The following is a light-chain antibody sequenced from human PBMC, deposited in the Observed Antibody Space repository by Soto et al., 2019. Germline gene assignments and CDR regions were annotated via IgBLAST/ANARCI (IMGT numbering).Light chain of an antibody. CDR2: EVT. J-gene: IGLJ1*01. CDR1: SSDVGGYNF. V-gene: IGLV2-14*01. CDR3: SSFTSSHTYV. Sequence: QSALTQPASVSGSPGQSITISCTGTSSDVGGYNFVSWYQQHPDKAPKFMIYEVTNRPSGVSNRFSGSKSGNTASLTISGLQAEDEADYYCSSFTSSHTYVFGTGTKVTVL.